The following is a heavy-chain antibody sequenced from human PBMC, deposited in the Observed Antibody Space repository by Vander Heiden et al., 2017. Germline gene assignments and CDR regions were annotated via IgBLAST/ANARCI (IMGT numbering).Heavy chain of an antibody. D-gene: IGHD5-18*01. J-gene: IGHJ2*01. CDR1: GFTFDDYA. CDR2: ISWKSGSR. CDR3: ARDLRGYSNRQGWYFDL. Sequence: EVQLVESGGGLVQPGRSLCLSCTASGFTFDDYAMHWVRQAPGKGLEWVSGISWKSGSRGYADSVKGRFTVSRDNAKNSLYLQMNSLRGEDTALYYCARDLRGYSNRQGWYFDLWGRGTLVTVSS. V-gene: IGHV3-9*01.